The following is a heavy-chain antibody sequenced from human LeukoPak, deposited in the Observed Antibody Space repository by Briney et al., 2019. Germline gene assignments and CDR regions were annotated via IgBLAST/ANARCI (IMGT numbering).Heavy chain of an antibody. CDR3: AKDQEGVAVVLLHDAFDI. J-gene: IGHJ3*02. Sequence: HTGGSLRLSCAASGFTFSSYSMNWVRQAPGKGLEWVANIKKDGSDKYYVDSVKGRFTISRDNAKNSLYLQMNSLRAEDTAVYYCAKDQEGVAVVLLHDAFDIWGQGTMVTVSS. CDR1: GFTFSSYS. V-gene: IGHV3-7*01. D-gene: IGHD2-2*01. CDR2: IKKDGSDK.